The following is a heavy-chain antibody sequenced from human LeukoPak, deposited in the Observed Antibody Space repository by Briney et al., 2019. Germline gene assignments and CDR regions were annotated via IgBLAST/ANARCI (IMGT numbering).Heavy chain of an antibody. D-gene: IGHD3-22*01. CDR3: ARGSYYYDSSGYYSDAFDI. V-gene: IGHV1-46*01. J-gene: IGHJ3*02. Sequence: ASVKVSCKASGGTFSSYAISWVRQAPGQGLEWMGIINPSGGSTSYAQKFQGRVTMTRDTSTSTVYMELSSLRSEDTAVYYCARGSYYYDSSGYYSDAFDIWGQGTMVTVSS. CDR1: GGTFSSYA. CDR2: INPSGGST.